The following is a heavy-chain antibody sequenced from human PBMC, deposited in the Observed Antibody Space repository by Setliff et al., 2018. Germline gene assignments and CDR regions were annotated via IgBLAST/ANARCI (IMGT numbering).Heavy chain of an antibody. Sequence: SETLSLPCTVSGGSIGPHYWSWIRQAPGKGLEWIGHIFYSDTAKYNPSLESRAAISVDSSKDQFSLKLRSVTAADTALYYCARDRSTVIRGVTSFFYYYMDVWGGGTTVTVSS. CDR2: IFYSDTA. CDR1: GGSIGPHY. D-gene: IGHD3-10*01. J-gene: IGHJ6*03. V-gene: IGHV4-59*11. CDR3: ARDRSTVIRGVTSFFYYYMDV.